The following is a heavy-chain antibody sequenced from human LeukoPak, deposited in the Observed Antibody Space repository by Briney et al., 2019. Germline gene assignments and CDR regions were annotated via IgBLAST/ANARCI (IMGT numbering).Heavy chain of an antibody. Sequence: GGSLRLSCAASGFTFSSYSMNWVRQAPGKGLGWVSSISSSSSYIYYADSVKGRFTISRDNAKNSLYLQMNSLRAEDTAVYYCARFCLRGWYQNAFDIWGQGTMVTVSS. V-gene: IGHV3-21*01. CDR1: GFTFSSYS. D-gene: IGHD6-19*01. CDR3: ARFCLRGWYQNAFDI. J-gene: IGHJ3*02. CDR2: ISSSSSYI.